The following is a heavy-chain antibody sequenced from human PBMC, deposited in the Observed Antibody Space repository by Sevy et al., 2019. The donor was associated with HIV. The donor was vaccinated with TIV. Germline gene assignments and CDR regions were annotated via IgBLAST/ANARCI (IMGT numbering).Heavy chain of an antibody. V-gene: IGHV1-3*01. CDR2: INVGNGNT. CDR1: GYTFTNYA. D-gene: IGHD2-21*01. J-gene: IGHJ4*02. CDR3: ARDQTAARKGLDC. Sequence: ASVKVSCKASGYTFTNYALHWVRQAPGQSLEWMGWINVGNGNTRYSQKFQDRFTITRGTSASTAYMELNSLTSEDTAVYYCARDQTAARKGLDCWGQGTLVTVSS.